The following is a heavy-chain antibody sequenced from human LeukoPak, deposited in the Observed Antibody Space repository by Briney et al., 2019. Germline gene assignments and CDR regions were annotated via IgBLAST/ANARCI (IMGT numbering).Heavy chain of an antibody. CDR2: IYSYNGNT. J-gene: IGHJ4*02. D-gene: IGHD4-17*01. V-gene: IGHV1-18*01. Sequence: ASVKVSCKASGYTFTSYGISWVRQAPGQGLEWMGWIYSYNGNTNYAQKFQGRVTMATDTSTSIAYMELRSLTSDDTAVYYCARLKNYGDYGYWGQGTLVTVSS. CDR1: GYTFTSYG. CDR3: ARLKNYGDYGY.